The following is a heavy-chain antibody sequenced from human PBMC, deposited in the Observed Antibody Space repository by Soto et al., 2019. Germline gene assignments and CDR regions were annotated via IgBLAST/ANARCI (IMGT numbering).Heavy chain of an antibody. V-gene: IGHV3-33*01. Sequence: GGSLRLCCAASGFTFSSYGMHGVRQAPGKGLEWVAVIWYDGSNKYYADSVKGRFTISRDNSKNTLYLQMNSLRAEDTAVYYCARDLRWSLDYWGQGTLVTVSS. J-gene: IGHJ4*02. D-gene: IGHD2-21*01. CDR1: GFTFSSYG. CDR2: IWYDGSNK. CDR3: ARDLRWSLDY.